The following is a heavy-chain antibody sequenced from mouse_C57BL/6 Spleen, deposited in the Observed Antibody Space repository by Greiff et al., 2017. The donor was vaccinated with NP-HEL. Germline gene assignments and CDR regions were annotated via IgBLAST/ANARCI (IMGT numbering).Heavy chain of an antibody. Sequence: EVQLQQSGPELVKPGASVKIPCKASGYTFTDYYMDWVKQSHGKSLEWIGDINPNNGGTIYNQKFKGKATLTVDKSSSTAYMELRSLTSEDTAVYYCARGAGRFAYWGQGTLVTVSA. CDR3: ARGAGRFAY. J-gene: IGHJ3*01. CDR1: GYTFTDYY. V-gene: IGHV1-18*01. CDR2: INPNNGGT.